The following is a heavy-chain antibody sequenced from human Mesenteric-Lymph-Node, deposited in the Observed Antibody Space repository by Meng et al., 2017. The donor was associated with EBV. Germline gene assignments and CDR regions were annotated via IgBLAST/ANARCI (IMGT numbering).Heavy chain of an antibody. D-gene: IGHD3-22*01. CDR2: LNRSGNT. V-gene: IGHV4-34*01. CDR1: GGSFSGQD. J-gene: IGHJ4*02. Sequence: HGELHEWGACLLKPSAPRSITCAGYGGSFSGQDCSWIRQPPGKGLEWIGELNRSGNTNYNPFFKGRVTISVDTSKNQFSLKLSSVTAADTAVYYCARGLGAPNLYYDSNALDYWGQGTLVTVSS. CDR3: ARGLGAPNLYYDSNALDY.